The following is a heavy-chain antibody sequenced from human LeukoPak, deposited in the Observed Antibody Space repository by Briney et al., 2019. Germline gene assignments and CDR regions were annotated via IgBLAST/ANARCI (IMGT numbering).Heavy chain of an antibody. V-gene: IGHV4-34*01. Sequence: PSETLSLTCAVYGVSFSGYYWSWIRQPPGKGLEWIGEINHSGSTNYNPSLKSRVTISVDTSKNQFSLKLSSVTAADTGVYFCARFKHGDYFFDYWGQGTLVTVSS. CDR3: ARFKHGDYFFDY. CDR1: GVSFSGYY. D-gene: IGHD4-17*01. CDR2: INHSGST. J-gene: IGHJ4*02.